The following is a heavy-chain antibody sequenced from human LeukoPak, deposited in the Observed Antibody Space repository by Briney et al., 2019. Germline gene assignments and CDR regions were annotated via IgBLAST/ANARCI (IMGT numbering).Heavy chain of an antibody. D-gene: IGHD4/OR15-4a*01. CDR1: GGSINNYY. CDR2: IYSSGST. CDR3: ARGTMAAGFDP. J-gene: IGHJ5*02. V-gene: IGHV4-4*07. Sequence: SETLSLTCTVSGGSINNYYWNWIRQPAGSGLEWIGRIYSSGSTNYNPSLKSRVTVSVDTSENQFSLKLNSVTAADTAIYYCARGTMAAGFDPWGQGALVTVSS.